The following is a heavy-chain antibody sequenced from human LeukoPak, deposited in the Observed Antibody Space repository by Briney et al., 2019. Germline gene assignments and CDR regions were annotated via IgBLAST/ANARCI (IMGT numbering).Heavy chain of an antibody. Sequence: SQTLSLTCTVSGGSISSGSYYWSWIRQPAGKGLEWIGRIYTSGSTNYNPSLKSRVTISVDTSKNQFSLKLSSVTAADTAVYYCARDASDRHAFDIWGQGTMVTVSS. CDR2: IYTSGST. CDR3: ARDASDRHAFDI. CDR1: GGSISSGSYY. J-gene: IGHJ3*02. V-gene: IGHV4-61*02.